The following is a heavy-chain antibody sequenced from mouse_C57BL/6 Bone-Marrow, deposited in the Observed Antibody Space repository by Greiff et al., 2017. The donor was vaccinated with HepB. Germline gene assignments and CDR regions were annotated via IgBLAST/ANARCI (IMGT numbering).Heavy chain of an antibody. Sequence: QVHVKQSGAELVKPGASVKISCKASGYAFSSYWMNWVKQRPGKGLEWIGQIYPGDGDTNYNGKFKGKATLTADKSSSTAYMQLSSLTSEDSAVYFCAKNSSGYFAYWGQGTLVTVSA. CDR2: IYPGDGDT. V-gene: IGHV1-80*01. CDR1: GYAFSSYW. J-gene: IGHJ3*01. CDR3: AKNSSGYFAY. D-gene: IGHD3-2*02.